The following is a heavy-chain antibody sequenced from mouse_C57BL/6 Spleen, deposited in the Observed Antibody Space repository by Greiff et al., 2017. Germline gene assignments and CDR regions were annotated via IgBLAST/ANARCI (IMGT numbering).Heavy chain of an antibody. CDR3: TRSRVFAY. CDR2: IDPETGGT. J-gene: IGHJ3*01. CDR1: GYTFTDYE. Sequence: VKLVESGAELVRPGASVTLSCKASGYTFTDYEMHWAKQTPVHGLEWIGAIDPETGGTAYNQKFKGKAILTADKSSSTAYMELRSLTSEDSAVYYCTRSRVFAYWGQGTLVTVSA. V-gene: IGHV1-15*01.